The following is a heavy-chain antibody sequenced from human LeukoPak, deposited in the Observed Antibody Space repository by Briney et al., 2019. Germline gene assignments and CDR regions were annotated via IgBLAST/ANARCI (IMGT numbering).Heavy chain of an antibody. Sequence: PSETLSLTCTVSGGSISSSSYYWSWIRQPAGKGLEWIGRIYTSGSTNYNPSLNSRVTISIDTSKNQLSLSLSSVTAADTAVYYCARVSPSGVWDVWGQGTSVTVSS. CDR3: ARVSPSGVWDV. V-gene: IGHV4-61*02. J-gene: IGHJ6*02. D-gene: IGHD3-10*01. CDR2: IYTSGST. CDR1: GGSISSSSYY.